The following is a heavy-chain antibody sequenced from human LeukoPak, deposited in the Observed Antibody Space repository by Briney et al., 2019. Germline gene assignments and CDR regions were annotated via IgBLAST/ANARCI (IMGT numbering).Heavy chain of an antibody. CDR3: VRRQTSTSGFDH. V-gene: IGHV3-74*03. J-gene: IGHJ4*02. CDR2: VNSDGSSS. CDR1: GFAFSSYW. Sequence: GSLRLSCAASGFAFSSYWMHWVRQAPGKGLVRDSRVNSDGSSSKYADSVKGRFTISRDNAKNTLYLRMNSLRAEDTALYYCVRRQTSTSGFDHWGQGTLVTVSS. D-gene: IGHD6-6*01.